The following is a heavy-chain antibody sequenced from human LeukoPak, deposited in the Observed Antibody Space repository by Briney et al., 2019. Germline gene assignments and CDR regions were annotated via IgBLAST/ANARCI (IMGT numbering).Heavy chain of an antibody. CDR3: AREGGFYRPLDY. J-gene: IGHJ4*02. D-gene: IGHD3-3*01. Sequence: AETLSLTCGVSGGSVINTNWWTWVRQPPGKGLEWIGEVHLDGRTNYNPSLESRLTMSVDVSENQVSLKLTSVTAADTAVYYCAREGGFYRPLDYSGQGTLVTVSS. CDR1: GGSVINTNW. V-gene: IGHV4-4*02. CDR2: VHLDGRT.